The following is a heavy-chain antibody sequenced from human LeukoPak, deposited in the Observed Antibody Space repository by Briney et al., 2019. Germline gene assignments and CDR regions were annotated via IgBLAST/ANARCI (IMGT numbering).Heavy chain of an antibody. CDR2: ISGSGGST. CDR1: GFTFSSYA. D-gene: IGHD6-13*01. Sequence: GGALRLSCAASGFTFSSYAMSWVRQAPGKGPEWVSAISGSGGSTYYADSVKGRFTISRDNSKNKLSLQTNSLRAEDTAVYYCARVGYTGTWYGSPPFDYWGQGTLVTVSS. J-gene: IGHJ4*02. V-gene: IGHV3-23*01. CDR3: ARVGYTGTWYGSPPFDY.